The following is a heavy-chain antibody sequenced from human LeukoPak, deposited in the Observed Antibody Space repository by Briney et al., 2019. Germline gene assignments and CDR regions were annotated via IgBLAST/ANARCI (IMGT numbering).Heavy chain of an antibody. J-gene: IGHJ4*02. V-gene: IGHV6-1*01. D-gene: IGHD4-17*01. CDR1: GDSVSSNSAA. CDR2: TYYRSKWYN. Sequence: SQTLSLTCAISGDSVSSNSAAWNWIRQSPSRGLEWLGRTYYRSKWYNDYAVSVKSRITINPDTSKNQFSLQLNSVTPEDTAVYYCARAFPLDMGYDYGDLFDYWGQGTLVTVSS. CDR3: ARAFPLDMGYDYGDLFDY.